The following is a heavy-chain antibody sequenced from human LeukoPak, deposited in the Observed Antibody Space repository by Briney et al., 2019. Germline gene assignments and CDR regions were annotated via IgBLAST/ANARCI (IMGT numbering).Heavy chain of an antibody. CDR2: ISGSGGST. CDR1: GFTFSSYS. CDR3: AKTHYDSSGYLGVDFDY. D-gene: IGHD3-22*01. Sequence: GGSLRLSCAASGFTFSSYSMNWVRQAPGKGLEWVSAISGSGGSTYYADSVKGRFTISRDNSKNTLYLQMNSLRAEDTAVYYCAKTHYDSSGYLGVDFDYWGQGTLVTVSS. V-gene: IGHV3-23*01. J-gene: IGHJ4*02.